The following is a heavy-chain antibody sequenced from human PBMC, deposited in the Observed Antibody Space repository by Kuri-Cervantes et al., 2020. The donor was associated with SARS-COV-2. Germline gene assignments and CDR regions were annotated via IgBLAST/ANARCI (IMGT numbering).Heavy chain of an antibody. Sequence: LSLTCAASGFTFSSYSMNWVRQAPGKGLEWVSSISSSNSYIYYADSVKGRFTISRDNAKNSLYLQMNSLRAEDTAVYYCARQRDTAMDTASPFDYWGQGTLVTVSS. V-gene: IGHV3-21*01. CDR3: ARQRDTAMDTASPFDY. CDR1: GFTFSSYS. J-gene: IGHJ4*02. CDR2: ISSSNSYI. D-gene: IGHD5-18*01.